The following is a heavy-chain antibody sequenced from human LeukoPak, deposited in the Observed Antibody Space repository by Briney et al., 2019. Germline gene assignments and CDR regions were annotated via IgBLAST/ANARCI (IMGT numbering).Heavy chain of an antibody. J-gene: IGHJ4*02. CDR1: GFTFSSYA. D-gene: IGHD5-18*01. CDR2: ISYDGSNK. Sequence: PGRSLRLSCAASGFTFSSYAMHWVRQAPGKGLEWVAVISYDGSNKYYADSVKGRFTISRDNSKNTLYLRMNSLRAEDTAVYYCARDAGTALARYFDYWGQGTLVTVSS. CDR3: ARDAGTALARYFDY. V-gene: IGHV3-30-3*01.